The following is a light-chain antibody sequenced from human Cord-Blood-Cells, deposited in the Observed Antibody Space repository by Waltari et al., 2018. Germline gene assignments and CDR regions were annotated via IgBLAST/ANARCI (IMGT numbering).Light chain of an antibody. CDR2: DVS. V-gene: IGLV2-11*01. J-gene: IGLJ1*01. CDR1: ISDVGGYNY. CDR3: CSYAGIYTYV. Sequence: QSALTQPRSVSGSPGQSVTISCTGTISDVGGYNYVSWYQQHPGKAPKLMIYDVSKRPSGVPDRFSGSKSGNTASLTISGLQAEDEADYYCCSYAGIYTYVFGTGTKVTVL.